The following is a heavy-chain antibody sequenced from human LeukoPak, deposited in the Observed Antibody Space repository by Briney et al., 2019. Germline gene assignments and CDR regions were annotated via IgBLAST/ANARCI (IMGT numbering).Heavy chain of an antibody. D-gene: IGHD2/OR15-2a*01. V-gene: IGHV3-30-3*01. CDR1: GFTFNSYA. J-gene: IGHJ4*02. Sequence: PGRSLRLSCAASGFTFNSYAMHWVRQAPGKGLEWMAVISYEGSNKFYADSVKGRFTISRDNSENRLYLQMNSLRAEDTAVYYCARSFYTTSGSHYFDYWGQGTLVTVSS. CDR3: ARSFYTTSGSHYFDY. CDR2: ISYEGSNK.